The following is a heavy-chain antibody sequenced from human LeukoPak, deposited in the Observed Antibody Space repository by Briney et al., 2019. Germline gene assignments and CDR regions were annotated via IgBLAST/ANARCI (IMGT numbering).Heavy chain of an antibody. V-gene: IGHV4-39*07. D-gene: IGHD6-19*01. CDR1: GGSISSSDYY. J-gene: IGHJ4*02. CDR2: MFYNGAT. CDR3: AREARFALPVVGSGDY. Sequence: SETLSFTCSVSGGSISSSDYYRGWIRQPPGKGLEWIGTMFYNGATKSNPSLSSRVTMSIDTSKNQFSLKLRSVTAADTAVYYCAREARFALPVVGSGDYWGQGTLVTVSS.